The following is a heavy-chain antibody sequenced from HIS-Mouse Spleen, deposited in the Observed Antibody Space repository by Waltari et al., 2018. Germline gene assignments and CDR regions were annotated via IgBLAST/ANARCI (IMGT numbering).Heavy chain of an antibody. CDR3: ARDASGSYLNWFDP. J-gene: IGHJ5*02. D-gene: IGHD1-26*01. Sequence: QVQLQESGPGLVKPSETLSLTCTVSGGSISSYYWSWIRQPAGKGLEGIGRIYTSGSTTYNPALKSRVTMSVDTSKNQFSRKLSSVTAADTAVYYWARDASGSYLNWFDPWGQGTLVTVSS. CDR1: GGSISSYY. V-gene: IGHV4-4*07. CDR2: IYTSGST.